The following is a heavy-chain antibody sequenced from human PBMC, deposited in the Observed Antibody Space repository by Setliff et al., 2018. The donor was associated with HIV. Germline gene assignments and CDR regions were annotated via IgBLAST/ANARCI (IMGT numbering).Heavy chain of an antibody. V-gene: IGHV4-4*09. J-gene: IGHJ4*02. Sequence: SETLSLTCTVSGGSISTSYWNWIRQPPGKGLEWIAYIYISGTTNYNPSLKSRVTISLDTSRNQFSLKLGSVTAADTAMYYCARHSPSDYWGQGTLVTVS. CDR3: ARHSPSDY. CDR2: IYISGTT. CDR1: GGSISTSY.